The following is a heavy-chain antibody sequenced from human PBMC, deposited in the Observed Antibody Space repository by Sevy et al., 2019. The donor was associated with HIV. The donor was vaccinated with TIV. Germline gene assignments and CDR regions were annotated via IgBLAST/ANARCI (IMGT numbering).Heavy chain of an antibody. D-gene: IGHD3-22*01. CDR2: INPNRGGA. J-gene: IGHJ4*02. CDR3: ARSQDYYDRAGSPGYYFDY. Sequence: ASVKVSCKTSGYSFTAYSIHWVRQAPGQGLEWMGWINPNRGGANYAQKFQDRVTLTRDTSINTDYMVLSSLRSDDTALYYCARSQDYYDRAGSPGYYFDYWAQGTLVTVSS. CDR1: GYSFTAYS. V-gene: IGHV1-2*02.